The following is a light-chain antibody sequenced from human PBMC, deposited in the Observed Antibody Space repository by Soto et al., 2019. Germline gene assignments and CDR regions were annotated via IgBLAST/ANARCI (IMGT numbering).Light chain of an antibody. CDR1: SSDIGAYNY. J-gene: IGLJ1*01. V-gene: IGLV2-14*01. CDR2: EVS. CDR3: LSFTTAWTPV. Sequence: QSALTQAASVSGSPGQSITISCTGSSSDIGAYNYVSWFQQYPGKAPKLIISEVSNRPSGVSNRFSGSKSGTAASLTISGLQTEDEADYFCLSFTTAWTPVFGTGPKATVL.